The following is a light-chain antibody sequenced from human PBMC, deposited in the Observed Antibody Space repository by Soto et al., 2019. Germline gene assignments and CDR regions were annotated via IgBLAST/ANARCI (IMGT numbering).Light chain of an antibody. J-gene: IGKJ4*01. V-gene: IGKV1-39*01. CDR3: QQSYSTPLT. CDR1: RSISSY. CDR2: AAS. Sequence: DITMTQSPSSLSASVGDRVTITCRASRSISSYLNWYQQKPGKAPKLLIYAASSLQSGVPSRFSGSGSGTDFTLTISSLQPEDFATYYCQQSYSTPLTFGGGTKVEIK.